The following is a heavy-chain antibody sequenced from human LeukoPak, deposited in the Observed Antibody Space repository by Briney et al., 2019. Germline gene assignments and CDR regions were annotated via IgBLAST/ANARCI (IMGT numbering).Heavy chain of an antibody. CDR2: ISHNGSDK. D-gene: IGHD1-26*01. J-gene: IGHJ4*02. CDR1: GFTFSSHA. CDR3: VRDLGGRSGH. V-gene: IGHV3-30*04. Sequence: GGSLRLSCSASGFTFSSHAVHWVRQAPGKGLEWVSIISHNGSDKHSADSVKGRFTISRDNSHNTLYLQMNSLRAEDTAVYYCVRDLGGRSGHWGQGTLVTVSS.